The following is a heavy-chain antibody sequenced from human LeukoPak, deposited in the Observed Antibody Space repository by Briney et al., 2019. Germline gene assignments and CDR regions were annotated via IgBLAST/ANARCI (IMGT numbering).Heavy chain of an antibody. CDR3: TVGAHDY. V-gene: IGHV3-49*04. J-gene: IGHJ4*02. Sequence: PGGSLRLSCAASGFTFSSYTMNWVRQAPGKGLEWVGFIRSKPSGGTTDYAASVKGRFTISKDDSKSIAYLQMNSLKTEDTAVYYCTVGAHDYWGQGTLVTVSS. D-gene: IGHD3-16*01. CDR2: IRSKPSGGTT. CDR1: GFTFSSYT.